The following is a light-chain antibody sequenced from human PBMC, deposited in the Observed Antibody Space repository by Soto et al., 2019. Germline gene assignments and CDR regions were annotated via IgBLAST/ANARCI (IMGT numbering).Light chain of an antibody. CDR1: QSVSSSY. CDR3: QQYGSSPFT. J-gene: IGKJ3*01. Sequence: ESVLTQSPGTLSMSPGERATLSCRASQSVSSSYSAWYQQKPGQAPRLLIYGASRRATGIPDRSSGSGSGTDFTLTISRLEPEDFAVYYCQQYGSSPFTFGPGTNVHIK. V-gene: IGKV3-20*01. CDR2: GAS.